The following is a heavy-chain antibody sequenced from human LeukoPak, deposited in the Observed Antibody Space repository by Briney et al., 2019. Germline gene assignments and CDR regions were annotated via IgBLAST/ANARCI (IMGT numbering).Heavy chain of an antibody. D-gene: IGHD1-26*01. CDR1: GHTFTGYY. Sequence: ASVKVSCKASGHTFTGYYMHWVRQAPGQGLEWMGRINPNSGGTNYAQKFQGRVTMTRDTSISTAYMELSRLTSDDTAVYYCARDRGRELSDYWGQGTLVTVSS. J-gene: IGHJ4*02. CDR2: INPNSGGT. CDR3: ARDRGRELSDY. V-gene: IGHV1-2*06.